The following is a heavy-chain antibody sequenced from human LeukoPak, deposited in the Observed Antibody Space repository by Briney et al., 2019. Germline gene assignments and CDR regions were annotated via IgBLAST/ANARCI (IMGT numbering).Heavy chain of an antibody. CDR1: GFTFSTYS. J-gene: IGHJ5*02. V-gene: IGHV3-21*01. Sequence: GGSLRLSCAASGFTFSTYSMNWVRKAPGKGLEWVSSISSSSAYIYYADSVKGRFTISRDNAKNSLYLQMNSLRAEDTAVYYCARGPPTYQQLVRGWFDPWGQGTLVTVSS. CDR3: ARGPPTYQQLVRGWFDP. CDR2: ISSSSAYI. D-gene: IGHD6-13*01.